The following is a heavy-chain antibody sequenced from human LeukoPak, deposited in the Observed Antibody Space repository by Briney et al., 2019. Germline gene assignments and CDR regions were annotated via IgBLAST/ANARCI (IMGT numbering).Heavy chain of an antibody. CDR3: ARVAPHLSDYPDYYYYYYMDV. J-gene: IGHJ6*03. V-gene: IGHV3-64*01. CDR2: ISSNGGST. D-gene: IGHD4-17*01. CDR1: GFTFSSYA. Sequence: PGGSLRLSCAASGFTFSSYAMHWVRQAPGKGLEYVSAISSNGGSTYYANSVKGRFTISRDNSKNTLYLQMCSMSAEDMAVYYCARVAPHLSDYPDYYYYYYMDVWGKGTTVTVSS.